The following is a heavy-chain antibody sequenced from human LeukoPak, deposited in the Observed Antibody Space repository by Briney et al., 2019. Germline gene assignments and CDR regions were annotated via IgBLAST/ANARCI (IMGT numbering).Heavy chain of an antibody. J-gene: IGHJ3*02. Sequence: GGSLRLSCAASGFTFSSYGMGWVRQAPGKGLEWVSAISGSGGSTYYADSVKGRFTISRDNSKNTMYLQMSSLRAEDTAVYYCAKVPADPSEPLPPHAFDIWGQGTMVTVSS. CDR2: ISGSGGST. CDR3: AKVPADPSEPLPPHAFDI. CDR1: GFTFSSYG. V-gene: IGHV3-23*01. D-gene: IGHD2-2*01.